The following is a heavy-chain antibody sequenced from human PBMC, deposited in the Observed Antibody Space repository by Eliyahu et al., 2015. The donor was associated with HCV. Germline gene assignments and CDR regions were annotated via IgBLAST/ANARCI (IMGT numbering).Heavy chain of an antibody. V-gene: IGHV4-4*09. D-gene: IGHD3-3*01. CDR3: AGKRGDFWSGYYSPNDRFDY. Sequence: SGSTNYNPSLKSRVTISVDTSKNQFSLKLSSVTAADTAVYYCAGKRGDFWSGYYSPNDRFDYWGQGTLVTVSS. CDR2: SGST. J-gene: IGHJ4*02.